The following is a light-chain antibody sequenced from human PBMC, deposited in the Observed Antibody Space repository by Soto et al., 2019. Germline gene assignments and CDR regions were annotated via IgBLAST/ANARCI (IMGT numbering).Light chain of an antibody. CDR1: QILLHSNGYNY. V-gene: IGKV2-28*01. Sequence: DILTPPSQLAMPVDSGKASSTSCGSSQILLHSNGYNYLDWYLQKPGQSPQLLIYLGSNRASGVPDRFSGSGSGTDFTLKISRVEAEDVGVYYCMQPLQSWTFGQGTKVDIK. CDR2: LGS. CDR3: MQPLQSWT. J-gene: IGKJ1*01.